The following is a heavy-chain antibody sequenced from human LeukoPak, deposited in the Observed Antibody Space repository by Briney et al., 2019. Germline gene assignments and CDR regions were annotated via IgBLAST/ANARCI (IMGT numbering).Heavy chain of an antibody. CDR2: ISAYNGNT. CDR1: GYTFTSYA. Sequence: GASVKVSCKASGYTFTSYAMNWVRQAPGQGLEWMGWISAYNGNTNYAQKLQGRVTMTTDTSTSTAYMELRSLRSDDTAVYYCARLVRMEQQLDGRIYYYYYMDVWGKGTTVTVSS. CDR3: ARLVRMEQQLDGRIYYYYYMDV. D-gene: IGHD6-13*01. V-gene: IGHV1-18*01. J-gene: IGHJ6*03.